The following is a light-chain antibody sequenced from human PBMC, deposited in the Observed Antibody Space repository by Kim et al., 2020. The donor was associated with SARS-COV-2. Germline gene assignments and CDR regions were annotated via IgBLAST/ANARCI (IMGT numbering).Light chain of an antibody. CDR3: QQYGSSPYT. J-gene: IGKJ2*01. CDR1: QSVSSSY. Sequence: LFPGARATLSCRASQSVSSSYLAWYQHKPGQAPSLLIYGASTRATGIPDRFSGSGSGTDFTLTISRLEPEDFAVYYCQQYGSSPYTFGQGTKLEI. V-gene: IGKV3-20*01. CDR2: GAS.